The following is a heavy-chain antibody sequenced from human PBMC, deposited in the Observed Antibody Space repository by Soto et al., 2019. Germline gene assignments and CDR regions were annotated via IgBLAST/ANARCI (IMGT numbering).Heavy chain of an antibody. CDR3: AGPRQDYGARASDD. J-gene: IGHJ4*02. V-gene: IGHV5-10-1*01. D-gene: IGHD2-21*01. CDR1: GYTFTPYW. CDR2: IDPSDSYT. Sequence: SSHVSGYTFTPYWITLARQMPGRGLAWMGRIDPSDSYTNYSPSFQGHVTISADKSTNTAYLEWRSLKASESAIYYGAGPRQDYGARASDDRGQATLVSV.